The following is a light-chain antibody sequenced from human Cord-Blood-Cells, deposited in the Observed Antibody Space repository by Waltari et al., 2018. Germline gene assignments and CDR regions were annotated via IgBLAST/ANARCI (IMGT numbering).Light chain of an antibody. CDR1: QSISSY. J-gene: IGKJ2*01. Sequence: DIQMTQSPSSLSASVADRVTITCRAIQSISSYLNWYQQKPGKAPKLLIYAASSLQSGVPSRFSGSGSGTDFTLTISSLQPEDFATYYCQQSYSTPYTFGQGTKLEIK. V-gene: IGKV1-39*01. CDR3: QQSYSTPYT. CDR2: AAS.